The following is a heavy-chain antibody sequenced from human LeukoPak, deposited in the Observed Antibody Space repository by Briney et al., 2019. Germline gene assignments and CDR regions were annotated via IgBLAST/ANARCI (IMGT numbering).Heavy chain of an antibody. CDR3: ARDEQLGPNWFDP. CDR1: GGTFSSYA. CDR2: IIPIFGTA. D-gene: IGHD1-1*01. Sequence: WASVKVSCKASGGTFSSYAISWVRQAPGQGLEWMGGIIPIFGTANYAQKFQGRVTITADESTSTAYMELSSLRSEDTAVYYCARDEQLGPNWFDPWGQGTLVTVSS. J-gene: IGHJ5*02. V-gene: IGHV1-69*13.